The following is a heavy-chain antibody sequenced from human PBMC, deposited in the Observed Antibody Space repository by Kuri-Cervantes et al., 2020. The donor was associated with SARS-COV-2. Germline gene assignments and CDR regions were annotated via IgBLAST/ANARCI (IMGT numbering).Heavy chain of an antibody. V-gene: IGHV5-10-1*01. CDR3: ARLIAVAGTPDY. Sequence: KVSCKGSGYSFTSYWISWVRQMPGKGLEWMGRIDPSDSYTNYSPSFQGHVTISADKSISTAYLQWSSLKASDTAMYYCARLIAVAGTPDYWGQGTLVTVSS. CDR2: IDPSDSYT. D-gene: IGHD6-19*01. J-gene: IGHJ4*02. CDR1: GYSFTSYW.